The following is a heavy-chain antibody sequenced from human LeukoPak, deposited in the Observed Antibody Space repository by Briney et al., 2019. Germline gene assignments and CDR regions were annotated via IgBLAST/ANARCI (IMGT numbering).Heavy chain of an antibody. D-gene: IGHD3-10*01. CDR1: GGPISSYY. CDR2: IYYSGST. J-gene: IGHJ1*01. Sequence: SETLSLTCTVSGGPISSYYWSWIRQPPGKGLEWIGYIYYSGSTNYNPSLKSRVTISVDTSKNQFSLKLSSVTAADTAVYYCARDSGSRYFQHWGQGTLVTVSS. CDR3: ARDSGSRYFQH. V-gene: IGHV4-59*01.